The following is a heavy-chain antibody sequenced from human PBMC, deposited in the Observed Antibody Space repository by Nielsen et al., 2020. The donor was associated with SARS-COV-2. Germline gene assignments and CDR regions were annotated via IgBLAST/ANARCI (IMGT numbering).Heavy chain of an antibody. J-gene: IGHJ6*02. CDR3: ARASMPWAAYYYCGMDV. V-gene: IGHV3-74*01. D-gene: IGHD2-2*01. CDR2: INSDGSST. Sequence: VRQAPGKGLVWVSRINSDGSSTSYADSVKGRFTISRDNAKNTLYLQMNSLRAEDTAVYYCARASMPWAAYYYCGMDVWGQGTTVTVSS.